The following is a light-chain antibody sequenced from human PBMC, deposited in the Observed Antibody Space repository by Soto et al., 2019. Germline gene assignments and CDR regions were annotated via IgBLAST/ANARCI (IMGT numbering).Light chain of an antibody. Sequence: ENVLTQSPATLSLSPGEGATLSCRASESVWSDLAWYQQKPGQPPRLLIYDVSGRATGVPARFSGSGSGTDFTLTISSLEPEDFAVYYCQQRDSCPLTFGGGTKVEIK. CDR1: ESVWSD. V-gene: IGKV3-11*01. CDR3: QQRDSCPLT. J-gene: IGKJ4*01. CDR2: DVS.